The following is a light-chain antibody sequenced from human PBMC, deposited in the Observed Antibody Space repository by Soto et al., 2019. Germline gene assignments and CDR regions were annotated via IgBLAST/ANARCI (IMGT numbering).Light chain of an antibody. J-gene: IGLJ1*01. Sequence: QSALTQPPSVSGTPGQRVTISCSGSRSNIGINTVNWYQDLPGTAPKLLVYDNHHRPSGVPDRFSGSKSGTSASLAISGLQSEDEAEYYCAAWDDSLNAFYVFGTGTKVTVX. CDR2: DNH. CDR1: RSNIGINT. V-gene: IGLV1-44*01. CDR3: AAWDDSLNAFYV.